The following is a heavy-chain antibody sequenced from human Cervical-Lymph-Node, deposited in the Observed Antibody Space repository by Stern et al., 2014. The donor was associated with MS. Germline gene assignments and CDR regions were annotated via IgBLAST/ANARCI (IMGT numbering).Heavy chain of an antibody. V-gene: IGHV3-30*04. CDR3: AKGGSGSYLD. Sequence: DQLAEYGGGVVQPGRSLRLSCAASGFVFRRYALHWVRQAPGKGLAWVALISYDGRDKYYTDSVKGRFTVSRDNSNSTVDLEMNSLRLEDTAVYYCAKGGSGSYLDWGQGSLVTVSS. D-gene: IGHD1-26*01. CDR2: ISYDGRDK. J-gene: IGHJ4*02. CDR1: GFVFRRYA.